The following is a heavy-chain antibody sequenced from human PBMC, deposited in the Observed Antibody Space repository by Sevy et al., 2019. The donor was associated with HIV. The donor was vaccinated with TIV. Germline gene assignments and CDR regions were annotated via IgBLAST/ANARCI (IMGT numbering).Heavy chain of an antibody. CDR3: AREHTGSFPDF. CDR2: ISRASDSI. CDR1: GFTFRDYP. V-gene: IGHV3-48*02. J-gene: IGHJ4*02. D-gene: IGHD1-26*01. Sequence: GGSLRLSCAASGFTFRDYPMNWIRQAPGKGLEWLSYISRASDSIYYADSVMGRFTVSRDNAKNSLYLKMDRLSDEDTAIYYCAREHTGSFPDFWGQGTLVTVSS.